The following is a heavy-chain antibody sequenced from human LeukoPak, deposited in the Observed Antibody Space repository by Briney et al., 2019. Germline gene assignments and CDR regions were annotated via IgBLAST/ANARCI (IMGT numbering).Heavy chain of an antibody. Sequence: GGSLRLSCAASGFTFDDYGMSWVRQAPGKGLEWVSGINWNGGSTGYADSVKGRFTISRDNAKNSLYLQMNSLRAEDTALYYCARVRDSDMTTVSGPFDYWGQGTLVTVSS. CDR3: ARVRDSDMTTVSGPFDY. V-gene: IGHV3-20*04. J-gene: IGHJ4*02. CDR1: GFTFDDYG. CDR2: INWNGGST. D-gene: IGHD4-17*01.